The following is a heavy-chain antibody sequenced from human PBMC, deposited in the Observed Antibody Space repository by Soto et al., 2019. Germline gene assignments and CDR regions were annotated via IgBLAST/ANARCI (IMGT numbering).Heavy chain of an antibody. V-gene: IGHV4-59*01. J-gene: IGHJ6*02. D-gene: IGHD1-26*01. CDR1: GGSISSYY. CDR3: AKGTLSGSYYDYYYYYGMDV. Sequence: SETLSLTCTVSGGSISSYYWSWIRQPPGKGLDWIGYIYYSGSTNYNPSLKSRVTISVDTSKNQFSLKLSSVTAADTAVYYCAKGTLSGSYYDYYYYYGMDVWGQGTTVTVSS. CDR2: IYYSGST.